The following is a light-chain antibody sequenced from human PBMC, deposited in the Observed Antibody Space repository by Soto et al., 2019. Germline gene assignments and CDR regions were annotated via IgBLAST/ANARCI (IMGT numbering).Light chain of an antibody. Sequence: DFVMTQSPLSLPVIPGEPASISCRSSESLLHRNGYNYLDWYLQKPGQSPQLLIYLGSSRASGVPDRFSGSESGTDFTLRISSVQAEDVGIYYCMQVLQSPFTFGGGTKVEIK. CDR3: MQVLQSPFT. V-gene: IGKV2-28*01. CDR2: LGS. CDR1: ESLLHRNGYNY. J-gene: IGKJ4*01.